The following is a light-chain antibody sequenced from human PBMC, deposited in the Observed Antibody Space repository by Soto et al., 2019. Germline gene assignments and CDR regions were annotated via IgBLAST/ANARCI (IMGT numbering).Light chain of an antibody. Sequence: EIVLTQTPATLSLSPGERATLSCRASQSIGYYYAWYQEQPGQAPRLLISGASIRATGIPDSFSGSGSATDFTLTISRLEPEDFAVYYCQHYGRSRITFGRGTRLEI. CDR3: QHYGRSRIT. V-gene: IGKV3-20*01. CDR2: GAS. J-gene: IGKJ5*01. CDR1: QSIGYYY.